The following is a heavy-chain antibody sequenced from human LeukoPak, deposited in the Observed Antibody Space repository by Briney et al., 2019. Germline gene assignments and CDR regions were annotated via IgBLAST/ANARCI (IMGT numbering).Heavy chain of an antibody. CDR3: ARIGYGGNAFDY. CDR2: IIPILGIA. Sequence: ASVKVSRKASGGTFSSYAISWVRQAPGQGLEWMGRIIPILGIANYAQKFQGRVTITADKSTSTAYMELSSLRSEDTAVYYCARIGYGGNAFDYWGQGTLVTVSS. D-gene: IGHD4-23*01. CDR1: GGTFSSYA. J-gene: IGHJ4*02. V-gene: IGHV1-69*04.